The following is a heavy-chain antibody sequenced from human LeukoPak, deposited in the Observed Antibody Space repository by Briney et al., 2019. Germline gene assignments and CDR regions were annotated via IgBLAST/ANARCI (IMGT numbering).Heavy chain of an antibody. D-gene: IGHD3-16*01. J-gene: IGHJ6*03. CDR2: IYYSGST. V-gene: IGHV4-59*01. CDR3: ARAGGFAGYMDV. Sequence: PSETLSLTCAVYSRSFNGYYWNWIRQPPGKGLEWIGYIYYSGSTNYNPSLKSRVTISVDTSKNQFSLKLSSVTAADTAVYYCARAGGFAGYMDVWGKGTTVTISS. CDR1: SRSFNGYY.